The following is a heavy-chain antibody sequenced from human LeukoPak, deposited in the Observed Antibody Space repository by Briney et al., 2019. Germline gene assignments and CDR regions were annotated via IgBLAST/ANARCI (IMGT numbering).Heavy chain of an antibody. Sequence: PGRSLRLSCAASGFTFGNYGMHWVRQAPGKGLEWVAVISYGGSSKYYADSVKGRFTISRDNAKNTLYLQMNSLRAEDTAVYYCARDDDGQWLGMGFDYWGQGTLVTVSS. CDR3: ARDDDGQWLGMGFDY. D-gene: IGHD6-19*01. J-gene: IGHJ4*02. CDR2: ISYGGSSK. CDR1: GFTFGNYG. V-gene: IGHV3-30*03.